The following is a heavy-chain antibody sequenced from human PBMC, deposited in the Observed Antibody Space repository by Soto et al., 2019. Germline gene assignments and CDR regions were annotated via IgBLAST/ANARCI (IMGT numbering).Heavy chain of an antibody. J-gene: IGHJ4*02. D-gene: IGHD2-8*02. CDR2: INHSGST. V-gene: IGHV4-34*01. CDR1: GVSFSAYY. CDR3: ARDKITGLFDY. Sequence: SEPLSLTSAVYGVSFSAYYWTWLRQPPGTGLEWIGEINHSGSTNYNPSLKSRVTISVDTSKNQFSLKLTSVTAADTAVYYCARDKITGLFDYWGQGTLVTVSS.